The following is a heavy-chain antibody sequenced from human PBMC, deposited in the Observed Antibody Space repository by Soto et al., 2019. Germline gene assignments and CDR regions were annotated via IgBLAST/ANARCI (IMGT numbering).Heavy chain of an antibody. J-gene: IGHJ6*02. CDR1: GYTFTSYY. CDR2: INPSGGST. D-gene: IGHD5-12*01. CDR3: ARGGFGYSCYDYYHYRLAV. Sequence: ASVKVSCKASGYTFTSYYMHWGRQAPGQGLERMGIINPSGGSTSYAQKFQGRVTMTRDTSTSTVYMELSRLRSDDTAVYYCARGGFGYSCYDYYHYRLAVWAQGTTVPVSS. V-gene: IGHV1-46*01.